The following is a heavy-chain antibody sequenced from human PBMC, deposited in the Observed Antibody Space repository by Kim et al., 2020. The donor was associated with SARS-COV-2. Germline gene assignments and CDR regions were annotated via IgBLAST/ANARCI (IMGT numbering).Heavy chain of an antibody. V-gene: IGHV3-20*01. D-gene: IGHD3-9*01. CDR3: ARRALGYDILTGYHSGYYGMDV. Sequence: GGSLRLSCAASGFTFDDYGMSWVRQAPGKGLEWVSGINWNGGSTGYADSVKGRFTISRDNAKNSLYLQMNSLRAEDTALYHCARRALGYDILTGYHSGYYGMDVWGQGTMVTVSS. CDR1: GFTFDDYG. J-gene: IGHJ6*02. CDR2: INWNGGST.